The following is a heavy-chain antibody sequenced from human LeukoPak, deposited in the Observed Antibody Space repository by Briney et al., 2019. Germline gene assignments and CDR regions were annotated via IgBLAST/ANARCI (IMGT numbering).Heavy chain of an antibody. CDR2: IRNDGGNK. J-gene: IGHJ4*02. CDR3: AKDSSGWATDY. D-gene: IGHD6-19*01. V-gene: IGHV3-30*02. CDR1: GFIFRNYN. Sequence: GGSVRLSCAASGFIFRNYNMHWARQPRGRGRGWLAFIRNDGGNKKYAVSVKGRFTISRDNSKNTLYLQMDSLRAEDMAVYYCAKDSSGWATDYWGQGTLVTVSS.